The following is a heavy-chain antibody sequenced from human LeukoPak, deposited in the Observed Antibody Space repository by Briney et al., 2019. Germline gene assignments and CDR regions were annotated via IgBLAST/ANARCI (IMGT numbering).Heavy chain of an antibody. CDR1: GFTFSSYW. Sequence: GGSLRLSCAASGFTFSSYWMHWVRQAPGKGLVWVSRINSDGSSTSYADSVKGRFTISRDNAKNTLYLQMNSLRAEDTAVYYCARDGGPYYGSGKRWNYYYGMDVWGQGTTVTVSS. J-gene: IGHJ6*02. V-gene: IGHV3-74*01. D-gene: IGHD3-10*01. CDR3: ARDGGPYYGSGKRWNYYYGMDV. CDR2: INSDGSST.